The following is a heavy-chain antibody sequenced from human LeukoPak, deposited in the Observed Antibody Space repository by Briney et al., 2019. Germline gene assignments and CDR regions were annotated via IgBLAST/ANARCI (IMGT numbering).Heavy chain of an antibody. D-gene: IGHD6-6*01. CDR2: ISSRSRTT. Sequence: PGGSLRLSCAASGFTLSKYAMNWVRQAPGKGLAWIAYISSRSRTTHYADSVKGRFTISRDNAKSSLFLQMDSLRAEDTAVYYCARHSQQLVFSPFDYWGQGSVVTVSS. CDR1: GFTLSKYA. V-gene: IGHV3-48*04. CDR3: ARHSQQLVFSPFDY. J-gene: IGHJ4*02.